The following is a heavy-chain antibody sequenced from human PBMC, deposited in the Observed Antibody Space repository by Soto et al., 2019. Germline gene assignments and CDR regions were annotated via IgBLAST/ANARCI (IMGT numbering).Heavy chain of an antibody. D-gene: IGHD2-15*01. Sequence: GGSLRLSCAASGFTFSSYDMHWVRQATGKGLEWVSAIGTAGDTYYPGSVKGRFTISRENAKNSLYLQMNSLRAGDTAVYYCARLARHCSGGSCYSLGYFDYWGQGTLVTVSS. CDR2: IGTAGDT. CDR1: GFTFSSYD. V-gene: IGHV3-13*01. J-gene: IGHJ4*02. CDR3: ARLARHCSGGSCYSLGYFDY.